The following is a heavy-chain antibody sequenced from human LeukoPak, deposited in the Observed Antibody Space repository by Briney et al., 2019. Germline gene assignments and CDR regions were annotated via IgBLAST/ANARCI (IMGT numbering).Heavy chain of an antibody. D-gene: IGHD3-22*01. CDR3: ARGYYYDSSGYYHFDY. V-gene: IGHV1-46*01. CDR1: GYTFTSYY. Sequence: ASVTVSCKASGYTFTSYYMHWVRQAPGQGLEWMGLINSSGGSTSYAQKFQGRVTMTRDTSTSTVYMELSSLRSEDTAVYYCARGYYYDSSGYYHFDYWGQGTLVTVSP. J-gene: IGHJ4*02. CDR2: INSSGGST.